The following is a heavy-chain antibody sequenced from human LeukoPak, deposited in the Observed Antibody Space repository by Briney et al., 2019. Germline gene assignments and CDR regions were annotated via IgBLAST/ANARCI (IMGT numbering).Heavy chain of an antibody. Sequence: PGRSLRLSCAASGFTFSSYAMHWVRQAPGKRLEWVAVISYDGSNKYYADSVKGRFTISRDNSKNTLYLQMNSLRAEDTAVYYCARSLYSYGYGPFDYWGQGTLVTVSS. CDR1: GFTFSSYA. J-gene: IGHJ4*02. D-gene: IGHD5-18*01. V-gene: IGHV3-30-3*01. CDR3: ARSLYSYGYGPFDY. CDR2: ISYDGSNK.